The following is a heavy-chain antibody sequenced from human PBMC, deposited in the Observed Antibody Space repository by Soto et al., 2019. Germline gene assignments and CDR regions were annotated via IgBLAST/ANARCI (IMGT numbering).Heavy chain of an antibody. CDR1: GVTFSSYA. V-gene: IGHV3-30-3*01. CDR2: ISYDGSNK. D-gene: IGHD1-26*01. Sequence: GGSLRLSCAASGVTFSSYAMHWVRQAPGKGLEWVAVISYDGSNKYYADSVKGRFTISRDNSKNTLYLQMNSLRAEDTAVYYCARDRVTEWSDRSESYFDYWGQGTLVTVSS. CDR3: ARDRVTEWSDRSESYFDY. J-gene: IGHJ4*02.